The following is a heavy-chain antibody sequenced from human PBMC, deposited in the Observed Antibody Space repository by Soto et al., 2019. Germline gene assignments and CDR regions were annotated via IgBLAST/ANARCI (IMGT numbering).Heavy chain of an antibody. V-gene: IGHV1-18*01. Sequence: QVQVVQSXDEVKETGASVRVSCKTSGYSFTAYGISWVRQAPGQGLEWMGWISCYNGKTKYAQKVQGRVTMTTDTSTSTAYMEVRSLRSDDTAIYYCARDAPPPELRFLEWHNYDYNGMDVWGQGTTVTVSS. D-gene: IGHD3-3*01. J-gene: IGHJ6*02. CDR3: ARDAPPPELRFLEWHNYDYNGMDV. CDR1: GYSFTAYG. CDR2: ISCYNGKT.